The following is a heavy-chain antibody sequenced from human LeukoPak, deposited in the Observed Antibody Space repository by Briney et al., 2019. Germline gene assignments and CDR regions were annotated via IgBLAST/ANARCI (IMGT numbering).Heavy chain of an antibody. CDR3: ARDEARYSSGYYPNWFDP. D-gene: IGHD3-22*01. Sequence: GASVTVSCKASGYTFNSYGNSWLRLAPAPGLEWMGLISGYNGNTHYAHNLQGRVTMTTDTSTSTAYMELRSLRSDDTAVYDCARDEARYSSGYYPNWFDPWGQGTLVTVSS. CDR1: GYTFNSYG. V-gene: IGHV1-18*01. CDR2: ISGYNGNT. J-gene: IGHJ5*02.